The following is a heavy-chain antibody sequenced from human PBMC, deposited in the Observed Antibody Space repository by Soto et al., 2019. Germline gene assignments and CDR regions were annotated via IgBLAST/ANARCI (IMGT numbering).Heavy chain of an antibody. D-gene: IGHD6-19*01. CDR2: ISTYIGRT. CDR1: GYNFTAFG. J-gene: IGHJ4*02. CDR3: GRERKTYGSGWYELDY. V-gene: IGHV1-18*01. Sequence: QVHLVQSGAEVMQPGASVKVSCKASGYNFTAFGIAWVRQAPGQGLEWGGWISTYIGRTENAQNLQARVTLTTDRSTSTAYMELRSLRSDDTAVYFCGRERKTYGSGWYELDYWGQGTAVTVSS.